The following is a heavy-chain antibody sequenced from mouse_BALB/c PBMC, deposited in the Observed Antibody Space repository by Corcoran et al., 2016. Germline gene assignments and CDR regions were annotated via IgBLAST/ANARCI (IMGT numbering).Heavy chain of an antibody. D-gene: IGHD1-2*01. J-gene: IGHJ2*01. CDR3: ATLLRTFDY. Sequence: DVQLQESGPGLVKPSQSLSLTCSVTGYSITSGYYWNWIRQFPGNQLEWMGYISYYGSNNYNPSLKNRISITLDPSKNQFFLKLNSVTTEDTATYYCATLLRTFDYWCQGTTLTVSS. CDR1: GYSITSGYY. V-gene: IGHV3-6*02. CDR2: ISYYGSN.